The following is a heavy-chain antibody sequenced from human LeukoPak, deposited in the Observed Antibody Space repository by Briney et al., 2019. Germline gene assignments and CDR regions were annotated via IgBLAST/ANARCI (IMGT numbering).Heavy chain of an antibody. CDR1: GGTFSSYA. CDR3: AREGYYYDSSADY. Sequence: SVKVSCKASGGTFSSYAISWVRQAPGQGLEWMGRIIPIFGTANYAQKFQGRVTITADESTSTAYMELSSLRSEDTAVYYCAREGYYYDSSADYWGQGTLVTVSS. V-gene: IGHV1-69*13. J-gene: IGHJ4*02. D-gene: IGHD3-22*01. CDR2: IIPIFGTA.